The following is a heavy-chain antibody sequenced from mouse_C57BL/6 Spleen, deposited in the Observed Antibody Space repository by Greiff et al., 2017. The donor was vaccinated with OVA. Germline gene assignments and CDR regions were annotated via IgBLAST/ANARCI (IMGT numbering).Heavy chain of an antibody. CDR2: INPNNGGT. V-gene: IGHV1-26*01. J-gene: IGHJ2*01. CDR3: ARGDYLDY. Sequence: VQLQQSGPELVKPGASVKISCKASGYTFTDYYMNWVKQSHGKSLEWIGDINPNNGGTSYNQKFKGKATLTVDKSSSTAYMELRSLTSEDSAVYYCARGDYLDYWGQGTTRTVSS. CDR1: GYTFTDYY.